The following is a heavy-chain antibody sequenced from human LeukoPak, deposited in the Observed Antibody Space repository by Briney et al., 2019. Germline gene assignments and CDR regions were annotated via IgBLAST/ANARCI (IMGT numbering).Heavy chain of an antibody. CDR3: ARDGSGISFPDC. V-gene: IGHV1-69*05. J-gene: IGHJ4*02. CDR2: IIPIFGTA. CDR1: GGTFSSYA. D-gene: IGHD3-10*01. Sequence: SVKVSCKASGGTFSSYAISWVRQAPGQGLEWMGGIIPIFGTANYAQKFQGRVTMTRDTSISTAYMELSRLRSDDTAVYYCARDGSGISFPDCWGQGTLVTVSS.